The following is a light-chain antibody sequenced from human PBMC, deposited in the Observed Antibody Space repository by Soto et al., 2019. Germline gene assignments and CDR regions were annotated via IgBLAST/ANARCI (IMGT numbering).Light chain of an antibody. CDR2: AAS. V-gene: IGKV1-27*01. Sequence: DIQMTQSPSSLSASVGDRVTITCRASQGISNYLAWYQQKPGKVPKLLIYAASTLQSGVPSRFSGSGSGTDFTLTISSLQPDDVATYYCQKYNSAPLMYTFGQGTKLEIK. J-gene: IGKJ2*01. CDR3: QKYNSAPLMYT. CDR1: QGISNY.